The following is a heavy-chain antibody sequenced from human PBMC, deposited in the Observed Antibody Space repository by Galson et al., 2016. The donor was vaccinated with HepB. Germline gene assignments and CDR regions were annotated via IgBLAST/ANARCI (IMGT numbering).Heavy chain of an antibody. J-gene: IGHJ6*02. D-gene: IGHD3-3*01. Sequence: SLRLSCAASGFTFNTYSMNWVRQAPGKGLEWVSYISRSSSSIYYADSVKGRFTISRDDAKNLLYLQMSSLRAEDTAVYFCARGLGDFWRGVRSRGAMDVWGQGTPVTVSS. CDR3: ARGLGDFWRGVRSRGAMDV. V-gene: IGHV3-48*04. CDR1: GFTFNTYS. CDR2: ISRSSSSI.